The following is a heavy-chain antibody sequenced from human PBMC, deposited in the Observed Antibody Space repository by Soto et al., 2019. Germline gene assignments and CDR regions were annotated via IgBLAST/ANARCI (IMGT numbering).Heavy chain of an antibody. CDR2: ISTYNPKI. J-gene: IGHJ4*02. Sequence: QVQLVQSGTEVKEPGASVKVSCKASGYSVSSYGISWVRQAPEQGLEWMGWISTYNPKIRYAQNLQDRVTMITDTSTNTAYLELRSLTSDDTAVYYCAKLTSSGSIFDYWGQGTLVTVSS. CDR3: AKLTSSGSIFDY. V-gene: IGHV1-18*01. D-gene: IGHD6-6*01. CDR1: GYSVSSYG.